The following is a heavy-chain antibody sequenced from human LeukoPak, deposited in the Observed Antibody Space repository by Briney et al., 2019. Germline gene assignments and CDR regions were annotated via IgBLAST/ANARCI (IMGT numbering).Heavy chain of an antibody. V-gene: IGHV4-4*02. D-gene: IGHD2-15*01. CDR1: GDSISSNNW. CDR3: ARTALGCSGGSCYPNWFDP. CDR2: IYHSGST. Sequence: SGTLSLTCAVSGDSISSNNWWSWVRQPPGKGLEWIGEIYHSGSTNYNPSLKSRVTISVDTSKNQFSLKLSSVTAADTAVYYCARTALGCSGGSCYPNWFDPWGQGTLVTVSS. J-gene: IGHJ5*02.